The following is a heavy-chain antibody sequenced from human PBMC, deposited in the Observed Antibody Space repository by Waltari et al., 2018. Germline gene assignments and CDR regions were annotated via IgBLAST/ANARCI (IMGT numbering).Heavy chain of an antibody. D-gene: IGHD2-2*02. CDR2: MWFDGSDK. CDR3: AKDAFGNTYLDF. CDR1: GFTFSNFG. Sequence: QVNLVESGGGVVQPGGSLRLSCTTSGFTFSNFGMNWVRQAPGKGLEGVGLMWFDGSDKFYADSVRGRFTISRDNSARTLYLDMDSLRLDDTAMYYCAKDAFGNTYLDFWGQGTLVTVSS. V-gene: IGHV3-30*02. J-gene: IGHJ4*02.